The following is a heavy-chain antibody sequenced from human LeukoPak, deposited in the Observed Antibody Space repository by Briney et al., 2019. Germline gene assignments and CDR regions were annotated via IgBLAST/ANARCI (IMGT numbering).Heavy chain of an antibody. CDR2: ISAYNGNT. CDR3: ARDHYHKIHSVMVTAPDY. V-gene: IGHV1-18*01. CDR1: GYTFTSYG. J-gene: IGHJ4*02. Sequence: ASVKVSCKASGYTFTSYGISWVRQAPGQGLEWMGWISAYNGNTNYAQKLQGRVTMTRDTSTSTVYMELSSLRSEDTAVYYCARDHYHKIHSVMVTAPDYWGQGTLVIVSS. D-gene: IGHD2-21*02.